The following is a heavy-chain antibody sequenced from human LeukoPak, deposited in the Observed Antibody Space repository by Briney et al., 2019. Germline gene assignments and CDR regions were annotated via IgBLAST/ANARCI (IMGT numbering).Heavy chain of an antibody. D-gene: IGHD1-1*01. CDR3: ARGRYDWNDVGYFDY. Sequence: GGSLRLSCAASGFTVSSNYMSWVRQAPGKGLEWVSVIYSGGRTYYADSVKGRFTISRDNSKNTLYLQMNSLRAEDTAVYYCARGRYDWNDVGYFDYWGQGTLVSVSS. CDR2: IYSGGRT. J-gene: IGHJ4*02. CDR1: GFTVSSNY. V-gene: IGHV3-66*01.